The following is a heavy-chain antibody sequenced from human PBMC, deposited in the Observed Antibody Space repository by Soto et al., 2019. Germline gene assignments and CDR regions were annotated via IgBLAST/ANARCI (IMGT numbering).Heavy chain of an antibody. V-gene: IGHV4-39*01. J-gene: IGHJ3*02. D-gene: IGHD4-17*01. CDR1: SGSISSSSYY. Sequence: AETLSLTCTVSSGSISSSSYYWRWIRQPAGMWLEWNESIYYSGSTHYNPSLKSRVTISVDTSKNQFSLKLSSVTAADTAVYYCARPSDYGDYEDAFDIWGQGTMVTVSS. CDR2: IYYSGST. CDR3: ARPSDYGDYEDAFDI.